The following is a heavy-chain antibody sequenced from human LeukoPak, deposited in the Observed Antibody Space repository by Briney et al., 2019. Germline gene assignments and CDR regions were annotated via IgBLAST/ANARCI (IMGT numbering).Heavy chain of an antibody. V-gene: IGHV1-8*01. Sequence: ASVKVSCKASGYTFTSYDINWVRQATGQGLEWMGWMNPNSGNTGYAQKFQGRVTMTRNTSISTAYMELSSLRSEDTAVYYCARVGYYDFWSGYLNWFDPWGQGTRVTVSS. CDR1: GYTFTSYD. D-gene: IGHD3-3*01. J-gene: IGHJ5*02. CDR3: ARVGYYDFWSGYLNWFDP. CDR2: MNPNSGNT.